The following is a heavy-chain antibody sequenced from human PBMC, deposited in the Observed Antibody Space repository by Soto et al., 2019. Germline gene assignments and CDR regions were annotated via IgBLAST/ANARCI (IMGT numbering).Heavy chain of an antibody. Sequence: PGESLKISCKGSGYSFTSYWIGWVRQMPGKGLEWMGIIYPVDSDTRYSPSFQGQVTISADKSISTAYLQWSSLKASDTAMYYCARRPFIYSSGCYRSNTRGDYGMDVWGQGTTVTVSS. J-gene: IGHJ6*02. CDR3: ARRPFIYSSGCYRSNTRGDYGMDV. D-gene: IGHD6-19*01. CDR1: GYSFTSYW. V-gene: IGHV5-51*01. CDR2: IYPVDSDT.